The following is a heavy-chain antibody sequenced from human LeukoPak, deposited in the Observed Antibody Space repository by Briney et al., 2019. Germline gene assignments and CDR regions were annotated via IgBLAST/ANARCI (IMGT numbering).Heavy chain of an antibody. D-gene: IGHD4-17*01. V-gene: IGHV3-66*01. CDR3: ARGFRSVTTWGYFDY. Sequence: PGGSLRLSCAASGFTFSSYWMHWVRQAPGKGLEWVSLIYSGGGTYYADSVKGRFTISRDNSRNTLSLQMNSLRVDDTAVYYCARGFRSVTTWGYFDYWGQGALVTVSS. CDR1: GFTFSSYW. CDR2: IYSGGGT. J-gene: IGHJ4*02.